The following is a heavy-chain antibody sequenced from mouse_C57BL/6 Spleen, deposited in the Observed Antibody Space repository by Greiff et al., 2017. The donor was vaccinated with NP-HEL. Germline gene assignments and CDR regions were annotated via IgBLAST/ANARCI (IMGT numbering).Heavy chain of an antibody. CDR3: ASGFGIYYYGDYYAMDY. Sequence: QVQLQQSGAELMKPGASVKLSCKATGYTFTGYWIEWVKQRPGHGLEWIGEILPGSGSTNYNEKFKGKATFTADTSSNTAYMQLSSLTTEDSAIYYCASGFGIYYYGDYYAMDYWGQGTSVTVSS. V-gene: IGHV1-9*01. CDR1: GYTFTGYW. CDR2: ILPGSGST. J-gene: IGHJ4*01. D-gene: IGHD1-1*01.